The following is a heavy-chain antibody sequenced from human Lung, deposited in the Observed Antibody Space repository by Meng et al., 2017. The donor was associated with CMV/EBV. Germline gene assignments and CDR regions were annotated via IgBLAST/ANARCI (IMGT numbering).Heavy chain of an antibody. CDR1: GFTFSSYR. J-gene: IGHJ4*02. CDR2: INGDGSST. V-gene: IGHV3-74*01. CDR3: ARDVVEGSVWLGY. Sequence: GESXKISCAASGFTFSSYRMHWVRQAPGKGLVWVSRINGDGSSTSYADSVKGRFTISRDNGKNTLYLQMNSLRAEDTAVYYCARDVVEGSVWLGYWGQGTLVTVSS. D-gene: IGHD2-15*01.